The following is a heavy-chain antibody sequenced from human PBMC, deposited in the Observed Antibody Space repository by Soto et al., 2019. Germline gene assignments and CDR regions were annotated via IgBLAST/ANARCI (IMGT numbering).Heavy chain of an antibody. J-gene: IGHJ4*02. D-gene: IGHD6-19*01. V-gene: IGHV4-59*01. Sequence: SETLSLTCTVSGGSISSYYWSWIRQPPGKGLEWIGYIYYSGSTNYNPSLKSRVTISVDTSKNQFSLKLSSVTAADTAVYYCARWSSGWYKLFDYWGQGTLVTVSS. CDR2: IYYSGST. CDR3: ARWSSGWYKLFDY. CDR1: GGSISSYY.